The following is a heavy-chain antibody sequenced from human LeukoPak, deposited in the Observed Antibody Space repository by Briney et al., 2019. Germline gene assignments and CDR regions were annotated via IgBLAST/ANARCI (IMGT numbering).Heavy chain of an antibody. D-gene: IGHD3-22*01. CDR2: IKQDGSEK. J-gene: IGHJ4*02. CDR1: VFTFSSYW. Sequence: PGGSLRLSCTASVFTFSSYWMSWVRQAPGRGLEWVANIKQDGSEKYYVDSVKGRFTISRDNAKNSLYLQMNSLRAEDTAVYYCARARDSQEGLHYFDYWGQGTLVTVSS. V-gene: IGHV3-7*01. CDR3: ARARDSQEGLHYFDY.